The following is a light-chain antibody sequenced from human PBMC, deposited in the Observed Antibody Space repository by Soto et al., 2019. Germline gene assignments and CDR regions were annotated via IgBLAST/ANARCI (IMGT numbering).Light chain of an antibody. V-gene: IGKV3-15*01. J-gene: IGKJ2*01. CDR1: QSISNS. CDR2: GAS. CDR3: QQYNNWPPRT. Sequence: EIVMTQSLASLSVSPGETATLSCRASQSISNSLAWYQQKPGQAPSLLIYGASTRATGIPARFSGSGSGTEFTLTISSLQSEDSALYYCQQYNNWPPRTFGQGTKVDIK.